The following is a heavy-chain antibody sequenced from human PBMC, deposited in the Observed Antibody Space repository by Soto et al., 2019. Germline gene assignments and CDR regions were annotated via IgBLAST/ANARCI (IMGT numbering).Heavy chain of an antibody. V-gene: IGHV1-3*01. CDR3: ARVIVGATADDAFDI. Sequence: GASVKVSCKACGYTFTSYAMHWVRQAPGQRLEWMGWINAGNGNTKYSQKFQGRVTITRDTSASTAYMELSSLRSEDTAVYYCARVIVGATADDAFDIWGQGTMVTVSS. D-gene: IGHD1-26*01. J-gene: IGHJ3*02. CDR2: INAGNGNT. CDR1: GYTFTSYA.